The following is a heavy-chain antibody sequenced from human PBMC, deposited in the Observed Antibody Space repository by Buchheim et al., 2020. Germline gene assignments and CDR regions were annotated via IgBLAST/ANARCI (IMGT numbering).Heavy chain of an antibody. Sequence: QLQLQESGPGLVKPSETLSLTCTVSGGSISSSSYYWGWIRQPPGKGLEWIGSIYYSGSTYYNPSLKSRVTISVDTSKNQFSLKLSSVTAADTAVYYCATTNLDYGDYLGFNYFEYWGQGTL. CDR1: GGSISSSSYY. CDR2: IYYSGST. D-gene: IGHD4-17*01. CDR3: ATTNLDYGDYLGFNYFEY. J-gene: IGHJ4*02. V-gene: IGHV4-39*01.